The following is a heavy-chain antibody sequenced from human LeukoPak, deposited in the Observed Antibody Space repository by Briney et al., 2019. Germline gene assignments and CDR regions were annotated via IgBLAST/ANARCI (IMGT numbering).Heavy chain of an antibody. CDR2: INHSGGT. CDR1: GGSFSDYH. CDR3: ARGRYCSADICSGGDAFDI. J-gene: IGHJ3*02. V-gene: IGHV4-34*01. Sequence: PSETLSLTCAVYGGSFSDYHWSWIRQPPGKGLEWIGEINHSGGTNYNPSLKSRVTISVDTSKNQFSLKLSSVTAADTAVYYCARGRYCSADICSGGDAFDIWGQGTMVSVSS. D-gene: IGHD2-15*01.